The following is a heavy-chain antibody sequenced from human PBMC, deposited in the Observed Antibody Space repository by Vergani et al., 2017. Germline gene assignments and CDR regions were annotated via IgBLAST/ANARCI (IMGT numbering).Heavy chain of an antibody. Sequence: QVQLRESGPGLVKPSETLSLSCTMSGYSVNSGYYWAWIRQTAAKGLEWIGTIYYTGTTYYNEAHKSRLTISVDTSKNQFSLNLTSVTAADTAVYYCTRHGRSGWAGYFQHWGQGTLVTASS. CDR2: IYYTGTT. V-gene: IGHV4-38-2*02. D-gene: IGHD6-19*01. CDR3: TRHGRSGWAGYFQH. J-gene: IGHJ1*01. CDR1: GYSVNSGYY.